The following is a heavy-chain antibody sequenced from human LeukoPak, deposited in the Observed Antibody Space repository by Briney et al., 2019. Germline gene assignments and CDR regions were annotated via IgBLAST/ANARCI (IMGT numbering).Heavy chain of an antibody. CDR2: ISGSGDNT. V-gene: IGHV3-23*01. CDR1: GFTFSSYA. J-gene: IGHJ4*02. Sequence: GGSLRLSCAASGFTFSSYAMSWVRQAPGKGLEWVSIISGSGDNTYYADSMKGRFTISRDNSKNTLYLQMNSLRAEDTAVYYCAKAHSSSWYYFDYWGQGTLVTVSS. D-gene: IGHD6-13*01. CDR3: AKAHSSSWYYFDY.